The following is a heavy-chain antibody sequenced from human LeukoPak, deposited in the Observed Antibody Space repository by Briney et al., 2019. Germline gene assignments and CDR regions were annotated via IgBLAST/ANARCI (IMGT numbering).Heavy chain of an antibody. CDR3: ARTTGNDGFDI. Sequence: PSETLSLTCTVSGGSISSYYWSWIRQPPGKGLEWIGYIYYSGTTNYNPSLKSRVTMSVDTSKNQFSLKLSSVTAADTAVYYCARTTGNDGFDIGSQGTMVSVPS. CDR1: GGSISSYY. D-gene: IGHD3-9*01. V-gene: IGHV4-59*08. J-gene: IGHJ3*02. CDR2: IYYSGTT.